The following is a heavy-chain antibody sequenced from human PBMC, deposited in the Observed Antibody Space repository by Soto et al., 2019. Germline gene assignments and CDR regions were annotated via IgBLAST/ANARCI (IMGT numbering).Heavy chain of an antibody. CDR2: IYSGGST. J-gene: IGHJ6*02. CDR1: GSAVSSNY. V-gene: IGHV3-53*01. D-gene: IGHD6-6*01. CDR3: AREGARLEYSSSSGKGPYGMDV. Sequence: GPLILTCTGSGSAVSSNYMSGVRQAPGKGLEWVSVIYSGGSTYYADSVKGRFTISRDNSKNTLYLQMNSLRAEDTAVYYCAREGARLEYSSSSGKGPYGMDVWGQGTKVTVSS.